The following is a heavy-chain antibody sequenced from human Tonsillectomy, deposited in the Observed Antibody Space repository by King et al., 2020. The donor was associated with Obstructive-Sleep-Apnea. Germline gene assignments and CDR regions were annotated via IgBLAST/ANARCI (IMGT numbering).Heavy chain of an antibody. Sequence: VQLVESGGGLVQPGGSLRLSCAASGFIFINYAMTWVRQAPGKGLEWVSTISGSGGGTYYADSVKGRFTISRDNSKNTLYLQMNSLRVEDTAVYYCAKGQDYGDHFDHWGQETLVTVSS. CDR3: AKGQDYGDHFDH. J-gene: IGHJ4*02. V-gene: IGHV3-23*04. D-gene: IGHD4-17*01. CDR2: ISGSGGGT. CDR1: GFIFINYA.